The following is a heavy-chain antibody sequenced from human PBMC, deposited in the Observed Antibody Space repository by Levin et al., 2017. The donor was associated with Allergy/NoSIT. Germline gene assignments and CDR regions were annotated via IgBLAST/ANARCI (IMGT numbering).Heavy chain of an antibody. Sequence: GGSLRLSCAASGFTFSSYGMHWVRQAPGKGLEWVAVISYDGSNKYYADSVKGRFTISRDNSKNTLYLQMNSLRAEDTAVYYCAKTSYYYDSSGYPEYFQHWGQGTLVTVSS. CDR1: GFTFSSYG. J-gene: IGHJ1*01. D-gene: IGHD3-22*01. CDR2: ISYDGSNK. CDR3: AKTSYYYDSSGYPEYFQH. V-gene: IGHV3-30*18.